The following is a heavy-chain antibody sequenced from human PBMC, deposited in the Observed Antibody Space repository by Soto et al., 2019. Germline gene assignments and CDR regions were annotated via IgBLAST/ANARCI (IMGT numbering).Heavy chain of an antibody. CDR1: GFTFSMQG. CDR3: AKDRRGGYDSDYYGMDV. Sequence: GGSLRLSCAASGFTFSMQGMHWVRHAPGKGLGWVTVISYDGSNEDYADSVKGRFTISRDNSKNTLYLQMNSLRAEDTAVYYCAKDRRGGYDSDYYGMDVWGQGTTVTVSS. D-gene: IGHD5-12*01. J-gene: IGHJ6*02. V-gene: IGHV3-30*18. CDR2: ISYDGSNE.